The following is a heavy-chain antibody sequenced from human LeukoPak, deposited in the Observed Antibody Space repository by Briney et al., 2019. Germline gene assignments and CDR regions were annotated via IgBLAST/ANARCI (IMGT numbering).Heavy chain of an antibody. J-gene: IGHJ4*02. Sequence: PGGSLRLPCAASGFTFSDYYMSWIRQAPGKGLEWVSYISSSGSTIYYADSVKGRFTISRDNAKNSLYLQMNSLRAEDTAVYYCARDWFWVYGGDCVDYWGQGTLVTVSS. V-gene: IGHV3-11*01. CDR1: GFTFSDYY. D-gene: IGHD2-21*02. CDR2: ISSSGSTI. CDR3: ARDWFWVYGGDCVDY.